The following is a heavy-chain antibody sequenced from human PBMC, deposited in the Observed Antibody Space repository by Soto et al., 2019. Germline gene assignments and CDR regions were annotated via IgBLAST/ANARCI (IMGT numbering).Heavy chain of an antibody. D-gene: IGHD1-26*01. CDR3: AKDRFGIVGPVDY. Sequence: GGSLRLSCAASGFTFGDYAMHWVRQAPGKGLECVACISGSGDKTFYADSVKGRFTISRDNSKNTVSLHMNSLRADDTAVYFCAKDRFGIVGPVDYWGPGTLVTVSS. V-gene: IGHV3-23*01. CDR2: ISGSGDKT. J-gene: IGHJ4*02. CDR1: GFTFGDYA.